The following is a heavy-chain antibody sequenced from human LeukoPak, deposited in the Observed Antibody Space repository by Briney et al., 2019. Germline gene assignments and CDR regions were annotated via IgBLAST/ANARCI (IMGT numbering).Heavy chain of an antibody. J-gene: IGHJ4*02. CDR3: AREHSSGLSFDY. CDR1: GFTFSGYK. Sequence: GGSLRLSCAASGFTFSGYKMHWVRQAPGKGLEWVSYISSSGSTIYYADSVQGRFTFSRDNAKNSLYLQLNSLRAEDTAVYYCAREHSSGLSFDYWGQGTLVTVSS. CDR2: ISSSGSTI. D-gene: IGHD6-19*01. V-gene: IGHV3-48*03.